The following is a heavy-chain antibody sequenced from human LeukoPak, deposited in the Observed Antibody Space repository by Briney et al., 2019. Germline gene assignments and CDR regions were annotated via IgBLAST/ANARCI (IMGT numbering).Heavy chain of an antibody. CDR2: IYSGGST. V-gene: IGHV3-53*01. Sequence: HPGGSLRLSCAASGFTFSSYAMSWVRQAPGKGLEWVSVIYSGGSTYYADSVKGRFTISRDNSKNTLYLQMNSLRAEDTAVYYCAREGPYYFDYWGQGTLVTVSS. CDR1: GFTFSSYA. CDR3: AREGPYYFDY. J-gene: IGHJ4*02.